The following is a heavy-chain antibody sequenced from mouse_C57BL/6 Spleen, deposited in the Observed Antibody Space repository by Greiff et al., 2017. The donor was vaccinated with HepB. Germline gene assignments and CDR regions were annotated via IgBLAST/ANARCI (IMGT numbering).Heavy chain of an antibody. CDR2: INPNNGGT. CDR1: GYTFTDYN. V-gene: IGHV1-18*01. D-gene: IGHD1-1*01. J-gene: IGHJ4*01. CDR3: ARSGYGSSPSPISMDY. Sequence: VQLKQSGPELVKPGASVKIPCKASGYTFTDYNMDWVKQSHGKSLEWIGDINPNNGGTIYNQKFKGKATLTVDKSSSTAYMELRSLTSEDTAVYYCARSGYGSSPSPISMDYWGQGTSVTVSS.